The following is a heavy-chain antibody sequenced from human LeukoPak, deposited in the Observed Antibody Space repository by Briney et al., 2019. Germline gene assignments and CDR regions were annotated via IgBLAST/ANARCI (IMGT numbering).Heavy chain of an antibody. CDR2: IYYSGST. V-gene: IGHV4-59*01. D-gene: IGHD1-26*01. J-gene: IGHJ5*02. CDR3: ARDSLGGSYDGWFDP. CDR1: GGSISSYY. Sequence: PSETLSLTCTVSGGSISSYYWSWIRQPPGKGLEWIGYIYYSGSTNYNPSLKSRVTISVDTSKNQFSLKLSSVTAADTAVYYCARDSLGGSYDGWFDPWGQGTLVTVSS.